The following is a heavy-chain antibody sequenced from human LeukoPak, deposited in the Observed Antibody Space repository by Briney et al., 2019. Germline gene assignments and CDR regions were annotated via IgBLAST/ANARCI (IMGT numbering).Heavy chain of an antibody. D-gene: IGHD3-10*01. CDR2: ISGSGGST. Sequence: GGSLRLSCAASGFTFSSYAMSWVRQAPGMGLAWVSAISGSGGSTYYADSVKGRFTISRDNAKNSLYLQMNSLRAEDTAVYYCARDAPYYYGSGSYYTFDYWGREPWSPSPQ. J-gene: IGHJ4*02. CDR3: ARDAPYYYGSGSYYTFDY. V-gene: IGHV3-23*01. CDR1: GFTFSSYA.